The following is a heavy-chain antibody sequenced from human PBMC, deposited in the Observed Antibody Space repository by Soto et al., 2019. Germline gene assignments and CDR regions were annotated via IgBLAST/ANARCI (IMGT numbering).Heavy chain of an antibody. CDR2: IYYSGST. Sequence: SETLSLTCTVSGGSISSSSYYWGWIRQPPGKGLEWIGSIYYSGSTYYNPSLKSRVTISVDTSKNKFSLKLISVTAADTAVYYCARHGIVVVPAARDDAFDIWGQGTMVTVSS. V-gene: IGHV4-39*01. CDR3: ARHGIVVVPAARDDAFDI. CDR1: GGSISSSSYY. D-gene: IGHD2-2*01. J-gene: IGHJ3*02.